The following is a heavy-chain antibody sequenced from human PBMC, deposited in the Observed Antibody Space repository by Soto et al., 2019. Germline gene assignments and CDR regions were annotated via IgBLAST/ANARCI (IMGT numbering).Heavy chain of an antibody. J-gene: IGHJ5*02. D-gene: IGHD3-22*01. V-gene: IGHV4-30-4*01. CDR3: ARGHDYYDSSGYYPYNWLDP. CDR1: GGSISSGDYY. Sequence: SETLSLTCTVSGGSISSGDYYWSWIRQPPGKGLEWIGYIYYSGSTYYNPSLKSRVTISVDTSKNQFSLKLSSVTAADTAVYYCARGHDYYDSSGYYPYNWLDPWGQGTLVTVSS. CDR2: IYYSGST.